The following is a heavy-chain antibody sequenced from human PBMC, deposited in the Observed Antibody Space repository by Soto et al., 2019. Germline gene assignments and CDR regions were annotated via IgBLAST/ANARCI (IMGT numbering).Heavy chain of an antibody. D-gene: IGHD5-12*01. CDR2: IYSGGST. J-gene: IGHJ4*02. CDR1: GGSISIYY. CDR3: HGYGY. Sequence: GYPPPSWNVSGGSISIYYMSWVRQAPGKGLEWVSVIYSGGSTYYIDSVKGRFSISRDISNNTLYLQMNSLRAEDTAVYYCHGYGYWGQGTLVNV. V-gene: IGHV3-53*01.